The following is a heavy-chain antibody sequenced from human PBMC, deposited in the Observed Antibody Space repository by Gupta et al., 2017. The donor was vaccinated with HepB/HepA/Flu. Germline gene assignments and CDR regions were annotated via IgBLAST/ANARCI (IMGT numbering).Heavy chain of an antibody. J-gene: IGHJ6*03. Sequence: QVQLVESGGGVVQPGRSLRLSCAASGFTFSSYGMHWVRQAPGKGLEWVAVIWYDGSNKYYADSVKGRFTISRDNSKNTLYLQMNSLRAEDTAVYYCARDWDIVVVPAASSYMDVWGKGTTVTVSS. CDR2: IWYDGSNK. CDR1: GFTFSSYG. D-gene: IGHD2-2*01. CDR3: ARDWDIVVVPAASSYMDV. V-gene: IGHV3-33*01.